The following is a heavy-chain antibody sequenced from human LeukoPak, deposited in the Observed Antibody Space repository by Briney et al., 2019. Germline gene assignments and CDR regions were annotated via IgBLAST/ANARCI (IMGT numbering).Heavy chain of an antibody. CDR3: ARALVGATINSDY. Sequence: ASVKVSCKASGYTFTGYYMHWVRQAPGQGLEWMGWINLNSGGTNYAQKFQGRVTMTRDTSISTAYMELSRLRSDDTAVYYCARALVGATINSDYWGQGTLVTVSS. V-gene: IGHV1-2*02. D-gene: IGHD1-26*01. CDR1: GYTFTGYY. CDR2: INLNSGGT. J-gene: IGHJ4*02.